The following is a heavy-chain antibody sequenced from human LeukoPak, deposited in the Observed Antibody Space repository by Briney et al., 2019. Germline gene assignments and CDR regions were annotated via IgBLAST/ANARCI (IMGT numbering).Heavy chain of an antibody. J-gene: IGHJ4*02. CDR3: ATSYYYGSGSYRLLDY. CDR2: FDPEDGET. V-gene: IGHV1-24*01. Sequence: ASVNVSCKVSGCTLTELSMHWVRQAPGKGLEWMGGFDPEDGETIYAQKFQGRVTMTEDTSTDTAYMELSSLRSEDTAVYYCATSYYYGSGSYRLLDYWGQGTLVTVSS. D-gene: IGHD3-10*01. CDR1: GCTLTELS.